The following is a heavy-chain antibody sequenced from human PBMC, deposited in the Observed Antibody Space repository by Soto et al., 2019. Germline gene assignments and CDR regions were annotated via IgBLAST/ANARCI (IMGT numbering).Heavy chain of an antibody. Sequence: SENLPLTFSLYRGSFSGYYWTWIRHPPGKGLEWIGEINHSGSTNYNPSLKSRVTISVDTSKNQFSLKLSSVTAADTAVYYCARHKVPLRSLNWFDPWGQGTLVTVS. J-gene: IGHJ5*02. CDR1: RGSFSGYY. CDR3: ARHKVPLRSLNWFDP. CDR2: INHSGST. V-gene: IGHV4-34*01.